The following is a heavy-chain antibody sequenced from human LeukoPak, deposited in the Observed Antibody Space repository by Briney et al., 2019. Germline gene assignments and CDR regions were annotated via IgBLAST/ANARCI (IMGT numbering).Heavy chain of an antibody. V-gene: IGHV3-21*01. CDR2: ISSSSSYI. D-gene: IGHD2-15*01. Sequence: GGSLRLSCAASGFTFSSYSMNWVRQAPGKGLEWVSSISSSSSYIYYADSVKGRFTISRDNAKNSLYLQMNSLRAEDTAVYYCARDRGYCSGGSCYENDYWGQGALGTVSS. CDR1: GFTFSSYS. J-gene: IGHJ4*02. CDR3: ARDRGYCSGGSCYENDY.